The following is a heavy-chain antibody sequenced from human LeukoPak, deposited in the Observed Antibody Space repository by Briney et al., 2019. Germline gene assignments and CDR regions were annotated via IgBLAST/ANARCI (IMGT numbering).Heavy chain of an antibody. Sequence: PGGSLRLSCAASGFTFNTSWMHWVRQAPGKGLEWVAVISYDGSNKFYAHSVKGRFTISRDNSKNTLYLKMNSLRADALAVYYCARGGGDWEIMVRGVIDHYYYGMDVWGQGTTVTVSS. D-gene: IGHD3-10*01. CDR1: GFTFNTSW. CDR3: ARGGGDWEIMVRGVIDHYYYGMDV. V-gene: IGHV3-30*05. J-gene: IGHJ6*02. CDR2: ISYDGSNK.